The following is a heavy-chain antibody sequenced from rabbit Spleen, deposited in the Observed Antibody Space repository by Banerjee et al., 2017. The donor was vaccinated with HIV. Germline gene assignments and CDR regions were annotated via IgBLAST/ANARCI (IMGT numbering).Heavy chain of an antibody. CDR2: IYGDGSGST. CDR1: GFPFSSSYW. CDR3: ARFYAGYGDFGYAAM. D-gene: IGHD7-1*01. Sequence: QEQLVESGGGLVQPGGSLKLSCKASGFPFSSSYWICWVRQAPGKGLEWIACIYGDGSGSTYYANWAKGRFTISKSSSTTVTLQLNSLTAADTATYFCARFYAGYGDFGYAAMWGPGTLVTVS. V-gene: IGHV1S45*01. J-gene: IGHJ4*01.